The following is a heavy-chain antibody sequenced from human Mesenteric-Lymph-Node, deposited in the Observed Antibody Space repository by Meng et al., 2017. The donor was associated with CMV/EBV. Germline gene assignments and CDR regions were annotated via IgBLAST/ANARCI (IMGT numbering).Heavy chain of an antibody. Sequence: SLKISCAASGFTFDDYGMSWVRQAPGKGLEWVSGISWNSGSIGYADSVKGRFTIYRDNAKNTLYLQMNSLRAEDTAVYYCARGDDLNYDFWSGYYRYYYYYGMDVWGQGTTVTVSS. CDR1: GFTFDDYG. CDR3: ARGDDLNYDFWSGYYRYYYYYGMDV. V-gene: IGHV3-9*01. J-gene: IGHJ6*02. D-gene: IGHD3-3*01. CDR2: ISWNSGSI.